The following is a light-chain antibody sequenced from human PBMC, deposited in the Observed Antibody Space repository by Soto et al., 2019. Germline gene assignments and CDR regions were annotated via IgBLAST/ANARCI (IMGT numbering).Light chain of an antibody. V-gene: IGLV2-23*01. CDR3: CSYAGSSASYV. CDR1: SSDVGSYNL. J-gene: IGLJ1*01. CDR2: EGT. Sequence: QSALTQPASVSGSPGQSITISCTGTSSDVGSYNLVSWYQHHPGKAPKLMIYEGTKRPSGVSNRFSASKSGNTASLTIFGLQAEDEADYYCCSYAGSSASYVFGTGTKVTVL.